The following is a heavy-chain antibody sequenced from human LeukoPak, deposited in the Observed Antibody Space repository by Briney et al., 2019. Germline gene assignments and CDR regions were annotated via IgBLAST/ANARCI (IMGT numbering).Heavy chain of an antibody. J-gene: IGHJ4*02. V-gene: IGHV1-3*01. Sequence: ASVTVSCKASGYTFTSYAMHWVRQAPGQRLEWMGRINAGNGNTKYSQKFQGRVTITRDTSASTAYMELSSLRSEDTAVYYCARVRYSSGWYIDYWGQGTLVTVSS. CDR3: ARVRYSSGWYIDY. CDR2: INAGNGNT. D-gene: IGHD6-19*01. CDR1: GYTFTSYA.